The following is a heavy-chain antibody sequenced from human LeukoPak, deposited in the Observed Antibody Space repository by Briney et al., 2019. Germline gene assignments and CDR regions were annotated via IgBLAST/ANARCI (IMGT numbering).Heavy chain of an antibody. CDR3: AKGGVRYSGAYSDY. CDR1: GFTISSYA. CDR2: ISASGDST. D-gene: IGHD5-12*01. V-gene: IGHV3-23*01. Sequence: PGGSLRLSCAASGFTISSYAMSWVRQAPGRGLEWVSGISASGDSTFYADSVKGRFTISRDISKNTLDLQMNSLRAEDTAVYYCAKGGVRYSGAYSDYWGQGTLVTVSS. J-gene: IGHJ4*02.